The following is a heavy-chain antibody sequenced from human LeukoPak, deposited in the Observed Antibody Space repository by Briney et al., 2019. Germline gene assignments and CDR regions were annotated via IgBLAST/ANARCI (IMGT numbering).Heavy chain of an antibody. J-gene: IGHJ4*02. Sequence: GGSLRLSCAASGFTVSSNYMSWVRQAPGKGLEWVSVIYSAGSTYYADSVKGRFTISRHNSENTLYLQMNSLRPEDTAVYYCARSYPTYSGSYEEIDYWGQGTLVTVSS. CDR2: IYSAGST. CDR3: ARSYPTYSGSYEEIDY. V-gene: IGHV3-53*04. D-gene: IGHD1-26*01. CDR1: GFTVSSNY.